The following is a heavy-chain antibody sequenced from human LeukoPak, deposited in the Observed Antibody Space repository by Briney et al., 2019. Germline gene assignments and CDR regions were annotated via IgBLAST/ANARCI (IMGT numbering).Heavy chain of an antibody. J-gene: IGHJ6*03. V-gene: IGHV3-48*03. Sequence: PGGSLRLSCAASGFTFSSYEMNWVRQAPGKGLEWVSYISSSGSTIYYADSVKGRFTISRDNAKNSLYLQMNSLRAEDTAVYYCARKSAAEYYHYYYMDVWGKGTTVTVSS. CDR2: ISSSGSTI. CDR3: ARKSAAEYYHYYYMDV. D-gene: IGHD6-13*01. CDR1: GFTFSSYE.